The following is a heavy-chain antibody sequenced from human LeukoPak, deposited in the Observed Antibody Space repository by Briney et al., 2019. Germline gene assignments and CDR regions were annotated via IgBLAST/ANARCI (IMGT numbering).Heavy chain of an antibody. D-gene: IGHD3-10*01. V-gene: IGHV3-30*03. CDR2: ISYDGSNK. CDR3: ARNTREYYYGSGTVKRGYYYYYMDV. Sequence: GGSLRLSCAASGFTVGSNYMSWVHQAQGKGLEWVAVISYDGSNKDYADSVKGRFTISRDHAKNTLYLQMDSLRAEDTAVYYCARNTREYYYGSGTVKRGYYYYYMDVWGKGTTVTVSS. CDR1: GFTVGSNY. J-gene: IGHJ6*03.